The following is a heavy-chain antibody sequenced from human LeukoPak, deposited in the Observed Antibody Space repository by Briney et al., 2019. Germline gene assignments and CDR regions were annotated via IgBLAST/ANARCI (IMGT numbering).Heavy chain of an antibody. V-gene: IGHV4-39*07. CDR2: IYYSGST. CDR3: ASGVGLTTVTVVYYYYYMDV. J-gene: IGHJ6*03. Sequence: SETLSLTCTVSGGSISSNSYYWGWIRQPPGKGLEWIGSIYYSGSTYYNPSLKSRVTISVDTSKNQFSLKLSSVTAADTAVYYCASGVGLTTVTVVYYYYYMDVWGKGTTVTVSS. CDR1: GGSISSNSYY. D-gene: IGHD4-17*01.